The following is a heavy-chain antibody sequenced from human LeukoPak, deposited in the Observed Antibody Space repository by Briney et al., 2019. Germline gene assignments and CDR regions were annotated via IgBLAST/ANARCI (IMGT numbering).Heavy chain of an antibody. CDR3: AKQGFGC. V-gene: IGHV3-23*01. CDR2: ISGSADNT. Sequence: GGSLRLSCAASGVTLSSYAMSWVRQAPGEGLEWVSTISGSADNTNYAEAVKGRFTISRDNSKNTMYLQMNSLRAEDTAVYYCAKQGFGCWGQGTLVTVSS. J-gene: IGHJ4*02. CDR1: GVTLSSYA.